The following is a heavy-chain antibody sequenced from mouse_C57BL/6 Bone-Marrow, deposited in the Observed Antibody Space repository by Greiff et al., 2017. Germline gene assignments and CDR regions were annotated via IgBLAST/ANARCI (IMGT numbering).Heavy chain of an antibody. Sequence: QVQLQQPGAELVMPGASVKLSCKASGYTFTSYWMHWVKQRPGQGLEWIGEIDPSDSYTNYNQKFKGKSTLTVDKSSSTAYMQLSSLTSEDSAVYYCARANSYGSKDYWGQGTTLTVSS. CDR2: IDPSDSYT. D-gene: IGHD1-1*01. CDR3: ARANSYGSKDY. CDR1: GYTFTSYW. J-gene: IGHJ2*01. V-gene: IGHV1-69*01.